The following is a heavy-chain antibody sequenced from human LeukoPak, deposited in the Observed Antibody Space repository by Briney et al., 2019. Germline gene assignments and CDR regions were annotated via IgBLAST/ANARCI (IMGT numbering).Heavy chain of an antibody. CDR3: ARERPRDVLRFLEWRGPFDY. V-gene: IGHV4-61*02. J-gene: IGHJ4*02. CDR1: GGSISSSSYY. Sequence: SETLSLTCTVSGGSISSSSYYWSWIRQPAGKGLEWIGRIYTSGSTNYNPSLKSRVTMSVDTSKNQFSLKLSSVTAADTAVYYCARERPRDVLRFLEWRGPFDYWGQGTLVTVSS. D-gene: IGHD3-3*01. CDR2: IYTSGST.